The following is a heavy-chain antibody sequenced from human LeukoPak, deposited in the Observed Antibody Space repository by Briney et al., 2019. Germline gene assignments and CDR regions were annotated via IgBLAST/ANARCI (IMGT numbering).Heavy chain of an antibody. D-gene: IGHD3-22*01. V-gene: IGHV1-2*02. Sequence: ASVTVSFKASGYTFTVYYIHWVRQAPGQGLEGKGWSNPYSGGTNYAQKFQGRVTVTRDTSISTPFMELTTLRSDAAAVYYCARGTMNLDYWGQGTLVTVSS. J-gene: IGHJ4*02. CDR1: GYTFTVYY. CDR3: ARGTMNLDY. CDR2: SNPYSGGT.